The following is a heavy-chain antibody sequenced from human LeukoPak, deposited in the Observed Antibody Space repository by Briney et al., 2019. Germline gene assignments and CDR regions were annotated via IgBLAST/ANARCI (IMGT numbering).Heavy chain of an antibody. CDR3: ARGAGGLRSIDY. V-gene: IGHV4-59*12. J-gene: IGHJ4*02. D-gene: IGHD5-12*01. CDR1: GGSISSYY. CDR2: IYYSGST. Sequence: SETLSLTCTVSGGSISSYYWSWIRQPPGKGLEWIGYIYYSGSTNYNPSLKSRVTISVDTSKNQFSLKLSSVTAADTAVYYCARGAGGLRSIDYWGQGTLVTVSS.